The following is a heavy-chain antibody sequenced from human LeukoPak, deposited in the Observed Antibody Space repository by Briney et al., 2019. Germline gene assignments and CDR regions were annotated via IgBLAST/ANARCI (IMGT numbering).Heavy chain of an antibody. CDR3: ASFRATYS. CDR2: INTAGCT. Sequence: PGGSLRLSCEVSGLTFSKVWMQWVRQTPGRGLVWVCRINTAGCTAYAQPVKGRFTISRDNAKNMVYLQMNRLRTERTAVYYCASFRATYSWGRGTMVTVSS. V-gene: IGHV3-74*01. D-gene: IGHD2-15*01. CDR1: GLTFSKVW. J-gene: IGHJ3*01.